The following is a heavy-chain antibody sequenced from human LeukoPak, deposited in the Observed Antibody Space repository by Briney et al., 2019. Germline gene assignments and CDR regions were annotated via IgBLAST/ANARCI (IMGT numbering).Heavy chain of an antibody. D-gene: IGHD1-26*01. CDR3: ARDPRTPGVGSGNYYREFDY. Sequence: GASVQVLCKASGYTFTSYYMHWVRQAPGQGLEWMGIINPSGGSTNYAQRFQGRVTMTRDTSTSTVYMELSSLRSEDTAVYYCARDPRTPGVGSGNYYREFDYWGQGTLVTVSS. CDR2: INPSGGST. V-gene: IGHV1-46*01. J-gene: IGHJ4*02. CDR1: GYTFTSYY.